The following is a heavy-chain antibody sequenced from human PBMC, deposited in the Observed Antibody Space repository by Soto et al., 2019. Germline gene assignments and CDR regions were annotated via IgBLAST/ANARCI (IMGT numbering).Heavy chain of an antibody. CDR2: ISYDGSNK. CDR3: ARARGRWLQFPLDY. V-gene: IGHV3-30-3*01. J-gene: IGHJ4*02. D-gene: IGHD5-12*01. CDR1: GFTFSSYA. Sequence: PGGSLRLSCAASGFTFSSYAMHWVRQAPGKGLEWVAVISYDGSNKYYADSVKGRFTISRDNSKNTLYLQMNSLRAEDAAVYYCARARGRWLQFPLDYWGQGTLVTVSS.